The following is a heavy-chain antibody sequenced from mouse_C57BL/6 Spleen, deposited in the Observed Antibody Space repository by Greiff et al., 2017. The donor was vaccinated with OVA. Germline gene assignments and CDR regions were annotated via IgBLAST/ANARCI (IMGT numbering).Heavy chain of an antibody. J-gene: IGHJ2*01. CDR3: AGTGTDYFDY. D-gene: IGHD4-1*01. CDR1: GYTFTSYW. CDR2: IHPNSGST. V-gene: IGHV1-64*01. Sequence: VKLQQPGAELVKPGASVKLSCKASGYTFTSYWMHWVKQRPGQGLEWIGMIHPNSGSTNYNEKFKSKATLTVDKSSSTAYMQLSSLTSKDSAVYYCAGTGTDYFDYWGQGTTLTVSS.